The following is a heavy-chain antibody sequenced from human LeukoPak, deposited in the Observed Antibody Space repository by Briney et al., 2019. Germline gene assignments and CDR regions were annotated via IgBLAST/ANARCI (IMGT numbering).Heavy chain of an antibody. V-gene: IGHV3-30*03. CDR2: ISYDGSNK. D-gene: IGHD3-22*01. Sequence: GGSLRLSCAASGFTFSSYGMHWVRQAPGKGLEWVAVISYDGSNKYYADSVKGRFTISRDNSKNTLYLQMNSLRAEDTAVYYCARDSSGYSMICDYWGQGTLVTVSS. CDR1: GFTFSSYG. J-gene: IGHJ4*02. CDR3: ARDSSGYSMICDY.